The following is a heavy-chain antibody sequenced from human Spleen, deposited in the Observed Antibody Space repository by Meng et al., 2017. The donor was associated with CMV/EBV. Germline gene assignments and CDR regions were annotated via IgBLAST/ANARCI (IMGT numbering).Heavy chain of an antibody. D-gene: IGHD2-21*01. Sequence: GESLKISCAASGFSVSDKYMSWVRQAPGKGLECVSVIYSGGSTYYADSVKGRFTISRDKSKNTLYLQMNSLRAEDTAVYYCARHCGGDCYFIVDAFDIWGQGTMVTVSS. CDR3: ARHCGGDCYFIVDAFDI. V-gene: IGHV3-66*04. CDR1: GFSVSDKY. J-gene: IGHJ3*02. CDR2: IYSGGST.